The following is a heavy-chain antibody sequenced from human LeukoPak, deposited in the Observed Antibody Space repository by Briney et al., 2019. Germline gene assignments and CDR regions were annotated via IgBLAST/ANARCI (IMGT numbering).Heavy chain of an antibody. Sequence: GGSLRLSCAASGFTFSSYAMSWVRQAPGKGLEWVANIKQDGSDKYYVDSVKGRFTISRDNAKNSLYLQMNSLRAEDTAVYYCATSRSFDYWGLGTLVTVSS. J-gene: IGHJ4*02. CDR3: ATSRSFDY. CDR2: IKQDGSDK. D-gene: IGHD2-15*01. CDR1: GFTFSSYA. V-gene: IGHV3-7*01.